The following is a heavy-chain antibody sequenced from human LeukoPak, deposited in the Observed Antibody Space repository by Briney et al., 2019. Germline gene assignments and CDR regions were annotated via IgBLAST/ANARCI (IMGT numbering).Heavy chain of an antibody. Sequence: SETLSLTCTVSGGSISSSTYYLGWFRQPPGKGLEWIGSLSYRGDTYYNPSLRSRLTISVDTSESHFSLNLTSLAAADTAVYYCVRQVYSGGWYGPFDYWGQGTLVTVSS. CDR1: GGSISSSTYY. CDR3: VRQVYSGGWYGPFDY. V-gene: IGHV4-39*01. J-gene: IGHJ4*02. D-gene: IGHD6-19*01. CDR2: LSYRGDT.